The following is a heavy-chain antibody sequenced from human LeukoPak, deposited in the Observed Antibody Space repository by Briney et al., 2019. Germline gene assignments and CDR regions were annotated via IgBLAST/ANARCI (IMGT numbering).Heavy chain of an antibody. V-gene: IGHV3-7*01. D-gene: IGHD1-7*01. CDR2: IKQDGSEK. CDR1: GITFSSYW. CDR3: AREAGTTGYYYYYMDV. Sequence: VVYLRLSGVASGITFSSYWMSWIRQAPAKGLKKVANIKQDGSEKYYVDSVKGRFTISRDNAKNSLYLQMNSLRAEDTAVYYCAREAGTTGYYYYYMDVWGKGTTVTVSS. J-gene: IGHJ6*03.